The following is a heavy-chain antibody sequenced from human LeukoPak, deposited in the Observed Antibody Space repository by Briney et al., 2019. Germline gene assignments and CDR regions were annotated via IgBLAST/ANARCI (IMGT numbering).Heavy chain of an antibody. CDR3: ARKVPMDV. CDR2: IYYSGST. CDR1: GGSISSSSYY. V-gene: IGHV4-61*05. J-gene: IGHJ6*02. Sequence: SETLSLTCTVSGGSISSSSYYWGWIRQPPGKGLEWIGYIYYSGSTNYNPSLKSRVTISVDTSKNQFSLKLSSVTAADTAVYYCARKVPMDVWGQGTTVTVSS.